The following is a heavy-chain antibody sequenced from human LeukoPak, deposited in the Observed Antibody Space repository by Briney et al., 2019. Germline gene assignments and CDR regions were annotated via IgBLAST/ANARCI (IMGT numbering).Heavy chain of an antibody. D-gene: IGHD5-24*01. CDR1: GYTFTTYY. Sequence: ASVKVSCKASGYTFTTYYMHWVRQAPGQGLEWMGWINPNSGGTNYAQKFQGWVTMTRDTSISTAYMELSRLRSDDTAVYYCARASRVEMATTKLEFDYWGQGTLVTVSS. CDR3: ARASRVEMATTKLEFDY. J-gene: IGHJ4*02. V-gene: IGHV1-2*04. CDR2: INPNSGGT.